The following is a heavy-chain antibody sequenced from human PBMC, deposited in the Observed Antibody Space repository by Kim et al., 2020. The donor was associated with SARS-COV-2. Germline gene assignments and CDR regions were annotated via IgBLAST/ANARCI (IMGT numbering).Heavy chain of an antibody. Sequence: GGSLRLSCAASGFTFSSYWMSWVREAPGKGLEWVANIKQDGSEKYYVDSVKGRFTISRDNAKNSLYLQMNSLRAEDTAVYYCARELDYVWGSYRYPYYFDYWGQGTLVTVSS. CDR3: ARELDYVWGSYRYPYYFDY. CDR1: GFTFSSYW. CDR2: IKQDGSEK. D-gene: IGHD3-16*02. V-gene: IGHV3-7*03. J-gene: IGHJ4*02.